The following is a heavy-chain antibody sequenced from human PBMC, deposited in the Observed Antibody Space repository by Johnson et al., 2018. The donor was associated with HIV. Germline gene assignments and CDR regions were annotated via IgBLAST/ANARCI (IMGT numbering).Heavy chain of an antibody. D-gene: IGHD3-10*01. CDR1: GFTLSNYG. Sequence: QMLLVESGGGVVQPGRSLRLSCAASGFTLSNYGMHWVRQAPGKGLEWVAVIWHDGSNKYYADSVKGRFTISRDNSKNTLFLQMTSLRVEDTAVYYCYGYYDAFDIWGQGTMVSVSS. CDR3: YGYYDAFDI. V-gene: IGHV3-33*01. CDR2: IWHDGSNK. J-gene: IGHJ3*02.